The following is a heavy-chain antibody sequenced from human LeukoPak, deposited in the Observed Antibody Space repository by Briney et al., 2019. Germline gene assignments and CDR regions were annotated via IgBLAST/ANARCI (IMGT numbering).Heavy chain of an antibody. CDR2: IYSGGST. J-gene: IGHJ2*01. D-gene: IGHD3-22*01. CDR1: GFTVSSNY. CDR3: ARDKVYYYDSSGYSYYWYFDL. V-gene: IGHV3-66*01. Sequence: GGSLRLSCAASGFTVSSNYMSWVRQAPGKGLERVSVIYSGGSTYYADSVKGRFTISRDNSKNTLYLQMNSLRAEDTAVYYCARDKVYYYDSSGYSYYWYFDLWGRGTLVTVSS.